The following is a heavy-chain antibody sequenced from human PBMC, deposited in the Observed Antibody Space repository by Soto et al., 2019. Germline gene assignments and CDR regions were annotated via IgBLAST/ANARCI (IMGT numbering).Heavy chain of an antibody. D-gene: IGHD3-10*01. CDR2: ISGSGGST. CDR1: GFTFSSYA. J-gene: IGHJ3*02. V-gene: IGHV3-23*01. CDR3: AKASPMVRGVIMTELPNDAFDI. Sequence: GGSLRLSCAASGFTFSSYAMSWVRQAPGKGLEWVSAISGSGGSTYYADSVKGRFTISRDNSKNTLYLQMNSLRAEDTAVYYCAKASPMVRGVIMTELPNDAFDIWGQGTMVTVSS.